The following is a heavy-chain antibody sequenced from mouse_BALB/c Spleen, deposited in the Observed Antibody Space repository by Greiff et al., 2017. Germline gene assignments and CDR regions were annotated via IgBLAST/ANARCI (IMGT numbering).Heavy chain of an antibody. CDR2: IWAGGST. CDR3: AREVYAMDY. Sequence: VQLQESGPGLVAPSQSLSITCTASGFSLTSYGVHWVRQPPGQGLEWLGVIWAGGSTNYNSALMSRLSISKDNSKSQVFIKMNSLQTDDTAMYYCAREVYAMDYWGQGTSVTVSS. J-gene: IGHJ4*01. CDR1: GFSLTSYG. V-gene: IGHV2-9*02.